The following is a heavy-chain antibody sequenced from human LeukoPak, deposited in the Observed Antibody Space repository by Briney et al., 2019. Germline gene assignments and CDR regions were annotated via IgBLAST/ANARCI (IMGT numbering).Heavy chain of an antibody. V-gene: IGHV3-23*01. D-gene: IGHD3-22*01. J-gene: IGHJ4*02. CDR3: AKGSAYYYDSSGYFGGYFDY. CDR2: ISGSGGST. Sequence: GGSLRLSCAASGFTFSSYAMSWVRQAPGKGLEWVSAISGSGGSTYYADSVKGRFTISRDNSKNTLYLQMNSLRAEDTAVYYCAKGSAYYYDSSGYFGGYFDYWGQGTQVTVSS. CDR1: GFTFSSYA.